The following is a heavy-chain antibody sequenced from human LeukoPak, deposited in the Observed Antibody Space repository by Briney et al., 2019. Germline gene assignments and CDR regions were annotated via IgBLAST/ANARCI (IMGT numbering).Heavy chain of an antibody. D-gene: IGHD4-17*01. CDR1: GYTFTSYG. Sequence: ASVKVSCKASGYTFTSYGISWVRQAPGQGLEWMGWISAYNGNTNYAQKLQGRVTMTTDTSTSTAYMELRSLRSDDTAVYYCARGGYDYGDYPDFDYWGQGTLVTVSS. J-gene: IGHJ4*02. V-gene: IGHV1-18*01. CDR2: ISAYNGNT. CDR3: ARGGYDYGDYPDFDY.